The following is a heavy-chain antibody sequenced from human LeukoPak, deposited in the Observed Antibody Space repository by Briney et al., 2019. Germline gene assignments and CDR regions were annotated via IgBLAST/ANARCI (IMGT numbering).Heavy chain of an antibody. Sequence: ASVKVSCKASGYTFTSYDINWVRQATGQGLEWMGWMNPNSGNTGYAQKFQGRVTITRNTSISTAYMELSSLRSEDTAVYYCARSLYYGSGSPFDYWGQGTLVTVSS. J-gene: IGHJ4*02. V-gene: IGHV1-8*03. D-gene: IGHD3-10*01. CDR3: ARSLYYGSGSPFDY. CDR1: GYTFTSYD. CDR2: MNPNSGNT.